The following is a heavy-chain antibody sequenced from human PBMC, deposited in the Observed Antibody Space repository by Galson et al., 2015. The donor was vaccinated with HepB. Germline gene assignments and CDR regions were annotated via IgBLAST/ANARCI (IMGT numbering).Heavy chain of an antibody. J-gene: IGHJ3*02. V-gene: IGHV7-4-1*02. CDR1: GYSFTKYA. D-gene: IGHD3-16*01. Sequence: SVKVSCKASGYSFTKYAMNWVRQTPGQGLEWMGWINTNTGNPTYVQGFTGRFVFSLDTSVSTAYLQISSLKTEDTAVYYCARENKRERHYDYSWGGSTAFDIWGQGTKVTVSS. CDR2: INTNTGNP. CDR3: ARENKRERHYDYSWGGSTAFDI.